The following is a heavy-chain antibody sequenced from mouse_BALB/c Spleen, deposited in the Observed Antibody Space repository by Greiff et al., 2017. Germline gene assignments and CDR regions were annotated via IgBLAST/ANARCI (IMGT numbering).Heavy chain of an antibody. Sequence: VQLQQSGAELVKPGASVKLSCTASGFNIKDTYMHWVKQRPEQGLEWIGRIDPANGNTKYDPKFQGKATITADTSSNTAYLQLSSLTSEDTAVYYCARGDYGGWFAYWGQGTLVTVSA. CDR2: IDPANGNT. D-gene: IGHD2-4*01. CDR1: GFNIKDTY. V-gene: IGHV14-3*02. J-gene: IGHJ3*01. CDR3: ARGDYGGWFAY.